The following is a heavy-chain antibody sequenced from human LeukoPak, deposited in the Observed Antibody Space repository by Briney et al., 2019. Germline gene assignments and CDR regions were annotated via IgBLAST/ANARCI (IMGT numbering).Heavy chain of an antibody. D-gene: IGHD3-10*01. Sequence: ASVKVSCKASGYTFTGYYMHWVRQATGQGLEWMGWMNPNSGNTGYAQKFQGRVTITRNTSISTAYMELSSLRSEDTAVYYCARVGSPPIVWFGEFSPGTYYMDVWGKGTTVTVSS. V-gene: IGHV1-8*03. CDR1: GYTFTGYY. J-gene: IGHJ6*03. CDR2: MNPNSGNT. CDR3: ARVGSPPIVWFGEFSPGTYYMDV.